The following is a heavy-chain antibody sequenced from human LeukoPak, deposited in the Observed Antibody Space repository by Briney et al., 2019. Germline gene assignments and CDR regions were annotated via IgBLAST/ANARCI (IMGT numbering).Heavy chain of an antibody. J-gene: IGHJ6*02. CDR3: ARDRRIVTTLYYYYGMDV. CDR2: INPNSGGT. CDR1: GYTFTGYY. Sequence: GASVKVSCKASGYTFTGYYMHWVRQAPGQGFEWMGWINPNSGGTNYAQKFQGRVTMTRDTSISTAYMELSRLRSDDTAVYYCARDRRIVTTLYYYYGMDVWGQGTTVTVSS. V-gene: IGHV1-2*02. D-gene: IGHD5-12*01.